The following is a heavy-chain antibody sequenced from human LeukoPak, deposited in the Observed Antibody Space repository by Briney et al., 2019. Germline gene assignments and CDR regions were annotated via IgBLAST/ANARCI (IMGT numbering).Heavy chain of an antibody. V-gene: IGHV3-30*18. CDR3: AKVFDSYCWNYFDY. CDR2: ISYDGSNK. D-gene: IGHD5-18*01. CDR1: GFTFSSYG. J-gene: IGHJ4*02. Sequence: PGGSLRLSCAASGFTFSSYGMHWVRQAPGKGLEWVAVISYDGSNKYYADSVKGRFTISRDNSKNTLYLQMNSLRAEDTAVYYCAKVFDSYCWNYFDYWGQGTLVTVSS.